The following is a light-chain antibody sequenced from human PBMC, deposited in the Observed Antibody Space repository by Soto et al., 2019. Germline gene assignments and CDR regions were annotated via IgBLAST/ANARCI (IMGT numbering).Light chain of an antibody. CDR2: DDN. CDR3: QAHDTKNQGDWV. Sequence: NFMLTQPHSVSESPGKTVTISCTRRSGSIASNYVQWYQQRPGSAPTTVIYDDNQRPAGVPDRFSGSIDSSSNSTSLTNSGQKTEDEADYYSQAHDTKNQGDWVDGGGTKLTVL. J-gene: IGLJ3*02. V-gene: IGLV6-57*03. CDR1: SGSIASNY.